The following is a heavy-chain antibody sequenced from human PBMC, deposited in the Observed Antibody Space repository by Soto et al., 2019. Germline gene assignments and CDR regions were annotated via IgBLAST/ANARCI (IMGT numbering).Heavy chain of an antibody. CDR1: GFTFRSYA. CDR2: ISGSGGST. D-gene: IGHD3-3*01. J-gene: IGHJ4*02. V-gene: IGHV3-23*01. CDR3: AKGYDFWSGYGLNY. Sequence: GGSLRLSCAAPGFTFRSYARSWVRQAPGKGLEWVSAISGSGGSTYYADSVKGRFTISRDNSKNTLYLQMNSLRAEDTAVYYCAKGYDFWSGYGLNYWGQGTLVTVSS.